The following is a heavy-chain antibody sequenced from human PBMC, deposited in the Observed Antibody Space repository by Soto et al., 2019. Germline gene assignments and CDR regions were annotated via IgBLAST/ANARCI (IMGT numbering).Heavy chain of an antibody. V-gene: IGHV3-23*01. CDR2: ISGSGGST. CDR3: AKDRDTAMVLFFYFDY. D-gene: IGHD5-18*01. J-gene: IGHJ4*02. Sequence: PGGSLRLSCAASGFTFSSYAMSWVRQAPGKGLEWVAAISGSGGSTYYADSVKGRSTISRDNSKNTLYLQMNSLRAEDTAVYYCAKDRDTAMVLFFYFDYWGQGTLVTVSS. CDR1: GFTFSSYA.